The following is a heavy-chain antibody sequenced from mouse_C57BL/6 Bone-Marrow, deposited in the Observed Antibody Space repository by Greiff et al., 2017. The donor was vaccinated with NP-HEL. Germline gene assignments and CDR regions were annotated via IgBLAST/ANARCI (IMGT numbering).Heavy chain of an antibody. J-gene: IGHJ4*01. Sequence: QVQLQQPGAELVKPGASVKMSCKASGYTFTSYWITWVKQRPGQGLEWIGDIYPGSGSTNYNEKFKSKATLTVDTSSSTAYMQLSSLTSEDYAVYYCANSNYNYAMDYWGQGTSVTVSS. CDR1: GYTFTSYW. D-gene: IGHD2-5*01. V-gene: IGHV1-55*01. CDR2: IYPGSGST. CDR3: ANSNYNYAMDY.